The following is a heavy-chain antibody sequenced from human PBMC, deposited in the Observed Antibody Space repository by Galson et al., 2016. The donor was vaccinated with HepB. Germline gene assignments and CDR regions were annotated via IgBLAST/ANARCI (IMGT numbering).Heavy chain of an antibody. CDR3: ARVQVPRLHCSGVNCNPESYFDY. V-gene: IGHV4-34*01. CDR1: GGSLSGYY. J-gene: IGHJ4*02. Sequence: ETLSLTCAVYGGSLSGYYGSWIRQPPGKGLEWIGEISHSGRTNYSPSLKSRAIISVDTSKNQFSLKLSSLTAADTAVYYCARVQVPRLHCSGVNCNPESYFDYWGQGTLVTVSS. CDR2: ISHSGRT. D-gene: IGHD2-15*01.